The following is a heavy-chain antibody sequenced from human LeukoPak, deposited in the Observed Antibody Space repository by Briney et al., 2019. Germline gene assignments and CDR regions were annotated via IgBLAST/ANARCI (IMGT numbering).Heavy chain of an antibody. J-gene: IGHJ4*02. D-gene: IGHD6-19*01. Sequence: PSETLSLTCTVSGGSISSSSYYWGWIRQPPGKGLEWIGSIYYSGSTYYNPSLKSRATISVDTSKNQFSLKLSSVTAADTAVYYCARQRIAVAGTHFDYWGQGTLVTVSS. CDR3: ARQRIAVAGTHFDY. V-gene: IGHV4-39*01. CDR1: GGSISSSSYY. CDR2: IYYSGST.